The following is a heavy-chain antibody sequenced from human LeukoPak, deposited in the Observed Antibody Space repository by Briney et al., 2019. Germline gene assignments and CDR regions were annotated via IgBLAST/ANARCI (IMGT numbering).Heavy chain of an antibody. V-gene: IGHV3-30-3*01. J-gene: IGHJ4*02. Sequence: GRSLRLSCAASGFTFSSYAMHWVRQAPGKGLEWVAIISYDGSNKYYADSVKGRFTISRDNSKNTLYLQMNSLRAEDTAVYYCARGFSSWGQGTLVTVSS. CDR3: ARGFSS. CDR1: GFTFSSYA. D-gene: IGHD2-2*01. CDR2: ISYDGSNK.